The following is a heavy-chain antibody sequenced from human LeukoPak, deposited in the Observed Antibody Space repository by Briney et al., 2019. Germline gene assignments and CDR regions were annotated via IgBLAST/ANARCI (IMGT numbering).Heavy chain of an antibody. J-gene: IGHJ6*02. CDR1: GFTFSSYW. D-gene: IGHD3-22*01. Sequence: GGSLRLSCAASGFTFSSYWMNWARQAPGKGLEWVASINHNGNVNYYVDSVKGRFTISRDNAKNSLYLQMSNLRAEDTAVYYCARDRYYDSSGYPYYYYYGMDVWGQGTTVTVSS. V-gene: IGHV3-7*03. CDR2: INHNGNVN. CDR3: ARDRYYDSSGYPYYYYYGMDV.